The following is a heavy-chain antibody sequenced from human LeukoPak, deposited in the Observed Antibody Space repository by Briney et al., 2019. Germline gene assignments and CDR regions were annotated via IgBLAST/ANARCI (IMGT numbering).Heavy chain of an antibody. J-gene: IGHJ4*02. CDR2: IYTSGST. Sequence: PSETLSLTCTVSGGSISSGSYYCSSTRQPAGKGLEWIGRIYTSGSTNYNPSLKSRVTISVDTSKNQFSLKLSSVTAADTAVYYCASTPTYYYDSSGYYEDYWGQGTLVTVSS. D-gene: IGHD3-22*01. CDR1: GGSISSGSYY. V-gene: IGHV4-61*02. CDR3: ASTPTYYYDSSGYYEDY.